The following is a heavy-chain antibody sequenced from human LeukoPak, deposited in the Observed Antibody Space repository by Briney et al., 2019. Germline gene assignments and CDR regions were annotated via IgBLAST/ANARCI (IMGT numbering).Heavy chain of an antibody. D-gene: IGHD4-17*01. V-gene: IGHV4-30-2*01. CDR3: ARTYGDYDGAFDV. Sequence: SETLSLTCAVSGGSISSGGYSWSWIRQPPGKGLEWIGYIYHSGSTYYNPSLKSRVTIFVDTSKNQFSLKLSSVTATDTAVYYCARTYGDYDGAFDVWGQGTMVTVSS. CDR1: GGSISSGGYS. J-gene: IGHJ3*01. CDR2: IYHSGST.